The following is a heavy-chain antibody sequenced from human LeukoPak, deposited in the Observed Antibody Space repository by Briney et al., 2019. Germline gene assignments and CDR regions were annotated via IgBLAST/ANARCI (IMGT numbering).Heavy chain of an antibody. D-gene: IGHD5-24*01. CDR3: AREGRNGYNEGYFDY. J-gene: IGHJ4*02. Sequence: ASVKVSCKASGYTFTGYYMHWVRQAPGQGLDWMGWINSNSGGTKYAQNFQGRVTLTTDTSINTAYMELSSLRSDDTAVYYCAREGRNGYNEGYFDYWGQGTLATVSS. CDR2: INSNSGGT. V-gene: IGHV1-2*02. CDR1: GYTFTGYY.